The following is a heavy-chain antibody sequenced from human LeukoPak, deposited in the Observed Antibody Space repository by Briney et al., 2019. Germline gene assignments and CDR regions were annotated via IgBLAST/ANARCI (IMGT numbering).Heavy chain of an antibody. CDR3: ARVVGGSGSYYYGYFDY. D-gene: IGHD3-10*01. Sequence: GGSLRLSCAASGFSLSSYAMHWVRQAPGKGLEWVAVTSYDGSNKYYADSVKGRFTISRDNSKNTLYLQMNSLRAEDTAVYYCARVVGGSGSYYYGYFDYWGQGTLVTVSS. V-gene: IGHV3-30*04. J-gene: IGHJ4*02. CDR2: TSYDGSNK. CDR1: GFSLSSYA.